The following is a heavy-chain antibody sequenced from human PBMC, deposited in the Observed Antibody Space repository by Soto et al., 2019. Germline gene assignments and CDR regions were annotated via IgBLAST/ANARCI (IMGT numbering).Heavy chain of an antibody. J-gene: IGHJ3*02. V-gene: IGHV3-11*01. CDR3: AKDGGLLQYGDDI. CDR1: GFTFSDYY. CDR2: ISGRSSTI. Sequence: QVQLVESGGGLVKPGGSLRLSCEASGFTFSDYYMTWIRQAPGKGLEWVSFISGRSSTIQYADSVKGRFTISRDNGKNSVYLQMNSLRVEDTAVYYCAKDGGLLQYGDDIWGQGTMVTVSS. D-gene: IGHD3-16*01.